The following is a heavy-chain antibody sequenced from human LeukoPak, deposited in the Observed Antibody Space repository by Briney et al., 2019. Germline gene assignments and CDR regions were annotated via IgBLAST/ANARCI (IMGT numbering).Heavy chain of an antibody. Sequence: PGGSLRLSCAASGFTFSSYAMSWVRQAPGKGLGWVSAISGSGGSTYYADSVKGRFTISRDNSKNTLYLQMNSLRAEDTAVYYRAKDGRKDYGSYDFDYWGQGTLVTVSS. CDR2: ISGSGGST. CDR1: GFTFSSYA. D-gene: IGHD1-26*01. CDR3: AKDGRKDYGSYDFDY. J-gene: IGHJ4*02. V-gene: IGHV3-23*01.